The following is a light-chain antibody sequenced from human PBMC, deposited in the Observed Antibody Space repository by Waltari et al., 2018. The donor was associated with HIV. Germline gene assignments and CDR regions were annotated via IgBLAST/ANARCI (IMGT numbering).Light chain of an antibody. Sequence: QSVLTQPPSASGTPGQRVTISCSGSSSNIGSNTVNWYQQLPGPAPKHLIDSNKQRPSGVLDRFSGSKSGTSASLAISGLQSEDEADYYCAAWDDSLNGPWVFGGGTKLTVL. V-gene: IGLV1-44*01. CDR1: SSNIGSNT. J-gene: IGLJ3*02. CDR2: SNK. CDR3: AAWDDSLNGPWV.